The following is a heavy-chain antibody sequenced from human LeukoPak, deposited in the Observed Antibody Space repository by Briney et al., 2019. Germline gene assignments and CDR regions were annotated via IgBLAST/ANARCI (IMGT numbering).Heavy chain of an antibody. J-gene: IGHJ3*02. V-gene: IGHV4-59*01. CDR2: IDDSGNT. CDR3: ARSDYHNSGSHTVFVAFDI. D-gene: IGHD3-10*01. CDR1: GGSISRYY. Sequence: PSETLSLTCTVSGGSISRYYWSWIRRPPGKGLEWIGYIDDSGNTNYNPSLKSQVTISVDKSKNQFSLKLSFVTAADTAMYYCARSDYHNSGSHTVFVAFDIWGQGTRVTVSS.